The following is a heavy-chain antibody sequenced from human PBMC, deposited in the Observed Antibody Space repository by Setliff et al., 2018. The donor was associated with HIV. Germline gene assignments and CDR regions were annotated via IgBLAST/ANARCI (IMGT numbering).Heavy chain of an antibody. CDR2: FYYSWNT. Sequence: SETLSLTCTVSGASIGRRSDRWGWIRQPPGKGLEWIGSFYYSWNTYYNPSLKSRVTISVDTSKNQFSLKLSSVTAADTAVYYCARDRSNWNYGKNYMDVWGKGTTVTVSS. D-gene: IGHD1-7*01. CDR1: GASIGRRSDR. CDR3: ARDRSNWNYGKNYMDV. V-gene: IGHV4-39*02. J-gene: IGHJ6*03.